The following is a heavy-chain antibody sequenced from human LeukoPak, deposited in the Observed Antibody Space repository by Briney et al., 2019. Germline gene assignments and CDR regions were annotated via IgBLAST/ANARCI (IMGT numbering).Heavy chain of an antibody. CDR3: AKQSPYGGRFGVDDD. Sequence: GGSLRLSCAASGFTFSSYSMNWVRQAPGKGPEWVSAINTNSGSIYYTDSVKGRFTTSRDNSRNTLYLQMNDLRPEDTAVYSCAKQSPYGGRFGVDDDWGRGTLVTVSS. D-gene: IGHD1-26*01. V-gene: IGHV3-23*01. J-gene: IGHJ4*02. CDR1: GFTFSSYS. CDR2: INTNSGSI.